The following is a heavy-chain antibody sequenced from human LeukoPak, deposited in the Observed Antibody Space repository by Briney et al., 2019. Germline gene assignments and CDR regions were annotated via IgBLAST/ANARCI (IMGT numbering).Heavy chain of an antibody. V-gene: IGHV4-4*07. CDR2: IYTSGST. J-gene: IGHJ3*02. Sequence: SETLSLTCTVSGGSISSYYWSWIRQPAGKGLEWIGRIYTSGSTNYNPSLKGRVTMSVDTSKNQFSLKLSSVTAADTAVYYCARDHDSSGYRDAFDIWGQGTMVTVSS. CDR1: GGSISSYY. D-gene: IGHD3-22*01. CDR3: ARDHDSSGYRDAFDI.